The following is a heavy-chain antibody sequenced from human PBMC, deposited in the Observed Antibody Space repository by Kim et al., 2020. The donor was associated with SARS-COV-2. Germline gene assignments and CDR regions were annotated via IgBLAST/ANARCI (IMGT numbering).Heavy chain of an antibody. J-gene: IGHJ4*02. CDR2: IFYTGTT. CDR3: ARAWSIYYFDY. V-gene: IGHV4-39*07. D-gene: IGHD3-3*01. CDR1: GDSISSTAYY. Sequence: SETLSLTCTVSGDSISSTAYYWGWIRQPPGKGLEWIGNIFYTGTTSYNPSLKSRVTISVDTSKNQFSLKVRSVTAADTAVYYCARAWSIYYFDYWGQGTLGTVSS.